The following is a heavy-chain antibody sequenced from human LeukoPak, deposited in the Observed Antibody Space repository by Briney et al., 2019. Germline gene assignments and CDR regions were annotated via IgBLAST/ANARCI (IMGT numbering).Heavy chain of an antibody. CDR1: GFTFSNYW. D-gene: IGHD2-2*01. CDR2: INWNGGST. CDR3: ARVMSHYCSSTSCLYFDY. V-gene: IGHV3-20*04. Sequence: GGSLRLSCAASGFTFSNYWMHWVRQAPGKGLEWVSGINWNGGSTGYADSVKGRFTISRDNAKNSLYLQMNSLRAEDTAVYYCARVMSHYCSSTSCLYFDYWGQGTLVTVSS. J-gene: IGHJ4*02.